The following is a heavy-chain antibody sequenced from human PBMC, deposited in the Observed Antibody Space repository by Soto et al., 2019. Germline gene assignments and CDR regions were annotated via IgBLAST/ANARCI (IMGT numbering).Heavy chain of an antibody. Sequence: EVQLVESGGGLVQPGGSLRLSCAASGFTFSDHAMHWVRQAPGKGLEFVSAISPNGGSTYYANSVKGRFTISRDNSKNTLDLQMGSLRAEDMAVYYCARGHVNIVAATDYWGQGTLVTVS. D-gene: IGHD5-12*01. CDR2: ISPNGGST. V-gene: IGHV3-64*01. J-gene: IGHJ4*02. CDR1: GFTFSDHA. CDR3: ARGHVNIVAATDY.